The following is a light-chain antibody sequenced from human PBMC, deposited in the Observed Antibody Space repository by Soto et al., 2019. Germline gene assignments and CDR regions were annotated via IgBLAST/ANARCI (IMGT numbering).Light chain of an antibody. CDR2: AAS. CDR3: QQYGRTPLT. J-gene: IGKJ4*01. Sequence: EIVLTQSPGTLSLSPGERATLSCRASQSVSSNYLAWYQQRHGQAPRLLISAASSRAPGIPDRFSGSGSGTDFTLHISRLEHQDFAVYYCQQYGRTPLTFGGGTKVEIK. CDR1: QSVSSNY. V-gene: IGKV3-20*01.